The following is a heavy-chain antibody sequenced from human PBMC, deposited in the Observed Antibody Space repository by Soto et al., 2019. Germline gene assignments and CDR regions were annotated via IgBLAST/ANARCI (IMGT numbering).Heavy chain of an antibody. CDR3: ARVDGAIFFGGGYYYYMDV. CDR2: LSAYNGNT. D-gene: IGHD3-3*01. Sequence: QVQLVQSGAEVKKPGASVKVSCKASGYTFTSYGISWVRQAPGQGLEWMGWLSAYNGNTNYAQKLHGRVTMTTDTSTSTAYMELRSLRSDDTAVYYCARVDGAIFFGGGYYYYMDVWGKGTTVTVSS. J-gene: IGHJ6*03. CDR1: GYTFTSYG. V-gene: IGHV1-18*01.